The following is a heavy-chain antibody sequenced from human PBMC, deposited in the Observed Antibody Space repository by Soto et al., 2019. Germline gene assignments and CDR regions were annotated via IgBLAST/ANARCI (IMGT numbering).Heavy chain of an antibody. J-gene: IGHJ4*02. CDR3: ARVYGIPVAGPLDF. V-gene: IGHV3-48*01. D-gene: IGHD6-19*01. CDR2: ISSGSSTI. CDR1: VFTFSSYI. Sequence: EVQLVESGGGLVQPGGSLRLSCAASVFTFSSYIMNWVRQAPGKGLEWVSYISSGSSTIYYADSVKGRFTISRDNAKNSLYLQMNSLRAEDTAVYYCARVYGIPVAGPLDFWGQGTLVTVSS.